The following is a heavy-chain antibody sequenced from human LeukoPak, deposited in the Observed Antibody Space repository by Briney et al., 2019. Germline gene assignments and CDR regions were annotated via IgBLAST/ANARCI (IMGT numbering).Heavy chain of an antibody. CDR1: GGSVSSGSYY. D-gene: IGHD1-1*01. CDR3: ASDYRNWNDRLGAFDI. CDR2: IYYSGST. Sequence: KPSETLSLTCTVSGGSVSSGSYYWSWIRQPPGKGLEWIGYIYYSGSTNYNPSLKSRVTISVDTSKNQFSLKLSSVTAADTAVYYCASDYRNWNDRLGAFDIWGQGTMVTVSS. V-gene: IGHV4-61*01. J-gene: IGHJ3*02.